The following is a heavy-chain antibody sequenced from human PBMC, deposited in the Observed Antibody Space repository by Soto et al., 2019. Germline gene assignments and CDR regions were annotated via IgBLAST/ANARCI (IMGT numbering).Heavy chain of an antibody. Sequence: QLQLQESGSGLVKPSQTLSLTCAVSGGSIDSGGYSWNWIRQPPGKGLEWIGYIYHTGAAHYNPSLEGRVSLSVDMSKNQFSLQMTSVTAADTAVDYCVRASYILPFDPWGQGIFVTVSS. D-gene: IGHD2-21*01. CDR2: IYHTGAA. CDR3: VRASYILPFDP. CDR1: GGSIDSGGYS. J-gene: IGHJ5*02. V-gene: IGHV4-30-2*01.